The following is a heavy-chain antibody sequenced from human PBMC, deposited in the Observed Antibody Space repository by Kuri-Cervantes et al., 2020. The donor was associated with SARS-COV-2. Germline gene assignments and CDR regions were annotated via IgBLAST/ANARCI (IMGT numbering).Heavy chain of an antibody. D-gene: IGHD3-3*01. CDR3: ARAVTSIFGVPTNWFDP. J-gene: IGHJ5*02. CDR1: GYSISSGYY. V-gene: IGHV4-61*01. Sequence: GSLRLSCAVSGYSISSGYYWSWIRQPPGKGLEWIGYIYYSGSTNYNPSLKSRVTISVDTSKNQFSLKLSSVTAADTAVYYCARAVTSIFGVPTNWFDPWGQGTLVTVSS. CDR2: IYYSGST.